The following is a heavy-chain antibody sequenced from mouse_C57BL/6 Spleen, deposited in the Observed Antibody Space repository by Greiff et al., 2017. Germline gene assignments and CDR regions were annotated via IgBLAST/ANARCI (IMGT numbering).Heavy chain of an antibody. CDR3: ARTAQASRDY. CDR1: GYTFTSYW. J-gene: IGHJ4*01. Sequence: QVQLQQPGAELVKPGASVKLSCKASGYTFTSYWMQWVKQRPGQGLEWIGEIDPSDSYSNYNQKFKGKATLTVDTSSSTAYMQLSSLTSEDSAVYYCARTAQASRDYWGQGTSVTVSS. CDR2: IDPSDSYS. D-gene: IGHD3-2*02. V-gene: IGHV1-50*01.